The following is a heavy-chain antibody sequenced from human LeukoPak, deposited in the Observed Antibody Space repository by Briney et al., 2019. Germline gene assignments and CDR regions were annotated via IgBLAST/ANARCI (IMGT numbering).Heavy chain of an antibody. V-gene: IGHV1-69*10. Sequence: GASVKVSCKASGGTFSSYAISWVRQAPGQGLEWMGRIIHILGIANYAQKFQGRVTITADKSTSTAYMELSSLRSEDTAVYYCAREFEGGVYYGSGSYLAFDIWGQGTMVTVSS. CDR3: AREFEGGVYYGSGSYLAFDI. CDR1: GGTFSSYA. J-gene: IGHJ3*02. CDR2: IIHILGIA. D-gene: IGHD3-10*01.